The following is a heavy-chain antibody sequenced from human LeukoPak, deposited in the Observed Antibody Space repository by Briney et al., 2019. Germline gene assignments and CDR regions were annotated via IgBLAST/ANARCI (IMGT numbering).Heavy chain of an antibody. J-gene: IGHJ6*03. CDR1: GGSFSGYY. D-gene: IGHD1-26*01. CDR3: ARAVVGATFEYYYYYMDV. Sequence: NTSETLSLTCAVYGGSFSGYYWSWIRQPPGKGLEWIGEINHSGSTNYNPSLKSRVTISVDTSKNQFSLKLSPVTAADTAVYYCARAVVGATFEYYYYYMDVWGKGTTVTVSS. CDR2: INHSGST. V-gene: IGHV4-34*01.